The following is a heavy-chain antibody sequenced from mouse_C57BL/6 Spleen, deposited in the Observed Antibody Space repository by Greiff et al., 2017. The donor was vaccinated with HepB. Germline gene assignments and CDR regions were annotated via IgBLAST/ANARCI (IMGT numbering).Heavy chain of an antibody. Sequence: QVHVKQPGAELVKPGASVKLSCKASGYTFTSYWMQWVKQRPGQGLEWIGEIDPSDSYTNYNQKFKGKATLTVDTSSSTAYMQLSSLTSEDAAVYYCARWAIYYGNYRNYWGQGTTLTVSS. CDR3: ARWAIYYGNYRNY. J-gene: IGHJ2*01. CDR2: IDPSDSYT. D-gene: IGHD2-1*01. CDR1: GYTFTSYW. V-gene: IGHV1-50*01.